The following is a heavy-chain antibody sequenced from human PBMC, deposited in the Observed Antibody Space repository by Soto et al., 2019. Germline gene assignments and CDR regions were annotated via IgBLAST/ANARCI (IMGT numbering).Heavy chain of an antibody. J-gene: IGHJ4*02. CDR1: GFTFSSYA. CDR2: ISSSGGST. Sequence: EVQLLESGGDLIQPGGSLRLSCAASGFTFSSYAMSWVRQAPGKGLGWVSAISSSGGSTFYADSVKGRFTISRDNSRNPMYLQMSSLRAADTAVYYCAKYHPMTPPRPYFGYWGQGTLVTVSS. D-gene: IGHD3-22*01. V-gene: IGHV3-23*01. CDR3: AKYHPMTPPRPYFGY.